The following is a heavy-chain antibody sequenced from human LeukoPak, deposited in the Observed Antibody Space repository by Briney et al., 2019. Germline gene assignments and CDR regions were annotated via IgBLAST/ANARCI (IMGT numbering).Heavy chain of an antibody. Sequence: GGSLRLSCAASGFTFSSYGMHWVRQAPGKGLEWVAVISYDGSNKYYADSVKGRFTISRDNSKNTLYLQMNSLRAEDTAVYYCARANSLGNYDHGPRYYYYGMDVWGQGTTVTVSS. CDR1: GFTFSSYG. V-gene: IGHV3-30*03. CDR3: ARANSLGNYDHGPRYYYYGMDV. CDR2: ISYDGSNK. D-gene: IGHD3-3*01. J-gene: IGHJ6*02.